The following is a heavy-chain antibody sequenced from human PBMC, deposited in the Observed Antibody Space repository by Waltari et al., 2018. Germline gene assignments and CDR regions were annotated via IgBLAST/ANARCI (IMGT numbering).Heavy chain of an antibody. V-gene: IGHV4-39*07. CDR1: GGSISSSSYY. D-gene: IGHD6-19*01. CDR3: ARVGSGWPHYYYYYMDV. J-gene: IGHJ6*03. Sequence: QLQLQESGPGLVKPSETLSLTCTVSGGSISSSSYYWGWIRQPPGKGLEWIGSIYYSGSTYYNPSLRSRVTISVDTSKNQFSLKLSSVTAADTAVYYCARVGSGWPHYYYYYMDVWGKGTTVTISS. CDR2: IYYSGST.